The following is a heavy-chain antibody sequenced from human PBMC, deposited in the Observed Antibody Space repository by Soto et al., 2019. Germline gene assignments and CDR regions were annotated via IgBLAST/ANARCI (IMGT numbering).Heavy chain of an antibody. Sequence: EVQLVESGGGLVKPGGSLRLSCAASGFTFSSYSMNWVRQAPGKGLEWVSYISRSSSYIYYADSVKGRFTISRDNAKNSLKLQSNSLRAEDMALYDSARDVVQPRINWFDPWGQGTLVTVSS. CDR1: GFTFSSYS. D-gene: IGHD5-18*01. CDR3: ARDVVQPRINWFDP. CDR2: ISRSSSYI. J-gene: IGHJ5*02. V-gene: IGHV3-21*01.